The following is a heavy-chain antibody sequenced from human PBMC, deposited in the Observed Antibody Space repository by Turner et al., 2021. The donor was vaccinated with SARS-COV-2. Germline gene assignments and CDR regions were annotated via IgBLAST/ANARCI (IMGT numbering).Heavy chain of an antibody. CDR2: FDHEDGET. V-gene: IGHV1-24*01. Sequence: QVQLVQSGAEVKKPGASVKVSCKVSGYTLTELSMHWVRQAPGKGLEWMGGFDHEDGETIYAQKFQGRVTMTEDTSTDTAYMELSSLRSEDTAVYYCATGVAVAGTPSKYYYYYGMDVWGQGTTVTVSS. CDR1: GYTLTELS. J-gene: IGHJ6*02. D-gene: IGHD6-19*01. CDR3: ATGVAVAGTPSKYYYYYGMDV.